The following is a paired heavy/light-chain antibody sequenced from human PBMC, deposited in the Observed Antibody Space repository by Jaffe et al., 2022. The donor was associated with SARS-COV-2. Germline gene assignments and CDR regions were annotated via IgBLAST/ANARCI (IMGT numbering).Heavy chain of an antibody. J-gene: IGHJ4*02. CDR1: GFVFDDYG. D-gene: IGHD6-13*01. CDR3: AKDLTAGISPVSDH. Sequence: EVQLVESGGGLVQPGMSLRLSCAASGFVFDDYGMHWVRQSPGKGLEWIAGLNWKSSIVGYADSVKGRFIISRDNAKKSLFLQMNSLRAEDAALYYCAKDLTAGISPVSDHWGQGTQVTVSS. CDR2: LNWKSSIV. V-gene: IGHV3-9*01.
Light chain of an antibody. Sequence: QSVLTQPPSVSEAPRQRVTISCSGSNSNIGSNSVNWYQQVPGKAPKLLIYYDDLLSSGVSDRFSGSKSGTSASLAISGLQSEDEGDYYCAAWDDSLNGVVFGVGTKLTVL. J-gene: IGLJ2*01. CDR2: YDD. V-gene: IGLV1-36*01. CDR1: NSNIGSNS. CDR3: AAWDDSLNGVV.